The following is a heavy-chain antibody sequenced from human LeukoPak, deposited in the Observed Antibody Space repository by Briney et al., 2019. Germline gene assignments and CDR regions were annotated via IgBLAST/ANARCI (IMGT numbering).Heavy chain of an antibody. J-gene: IGHJ2*01. Sequence: PGGSLRLSCAASGFTFDDYAMHWVRQAPGKGLEWVSFISGDGHSTYYADSVKGRFTISRDNSKNSLYLRMNSLRTEDTALFYCAKDTNYYDSSGYHHWYFDPWGRGTLVTVSS. CDR2: ISGDGHST. CDR3: AKDTNYYDSSGYHHWYFDP. CDR1: GFTFDDYA. D-gene: IGHD3-22*01. V-gene: IGHV3-43*02.